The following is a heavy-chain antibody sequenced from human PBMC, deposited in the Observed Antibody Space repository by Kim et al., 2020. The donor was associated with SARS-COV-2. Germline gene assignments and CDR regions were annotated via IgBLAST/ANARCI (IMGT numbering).Heavy chain of an antibody. CDR2: ISGSGGST. CDR3: AKGDYGGNCPFDY. CDR1: GFTFSSYA. D-gene: IGHD4-17*01. J-gene: IGHJ4*02. V-gene: IGHV3-23*01. Sequence: GGSLRLSCAASGFTFSSYAMSWVRQAPGKGLEWVSAISGSGGSTYYADSVKGRFTITRDNSKNTLYLQMNSLRAEDTAVYYCAKGDYGGNCPFDYWGQGTMVTVSS.